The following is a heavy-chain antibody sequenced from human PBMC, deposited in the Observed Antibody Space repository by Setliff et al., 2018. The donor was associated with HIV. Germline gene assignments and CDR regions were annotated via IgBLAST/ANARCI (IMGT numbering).Heavy chain of an antibody. V-gene: IGHV4-59*01. D-gene: IGHD3-22*01. J-gene: IGHJ3*02. Sequence: SETLSLTCIVSGAPISSGTWSWIRQPPGKGLQWIGFIYNTETTNYNPSLKSRVTISLDTSKNQFSLKLTSLTAADTAVYYCAREDTTGYYSLSAFDIWGQGTLVTVSS. CDR3: AREDTTGYYSLSAFDI. CDR1: GAPISSGT. CDR2: IYNTETT.